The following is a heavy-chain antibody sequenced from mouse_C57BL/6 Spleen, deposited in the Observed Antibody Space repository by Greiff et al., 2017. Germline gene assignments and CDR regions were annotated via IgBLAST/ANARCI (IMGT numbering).Heavy chain of an antibody. CDR1: GFTFSSYG. CDR2: ISSGGSYT. J-gene: IGHJ2*01. CDR3: AREGFDY. Sequence: EVTLVESGGDLVKPGGSLKLSCAASGFTFSSYGMSWVRQTPDKRLEWVATISSGGSYTYYPDSVKGRFTISRDNAKNTLYLQMSSLKSEDTAMYYCAREGFDYWGQGTTLTVSS. V-gene: IGHV5-6*02.